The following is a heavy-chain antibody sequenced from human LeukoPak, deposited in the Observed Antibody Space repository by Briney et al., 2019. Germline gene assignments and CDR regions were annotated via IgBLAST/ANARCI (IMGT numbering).Heavy chain of an antibody. D-gene: IGHD3-3*01. CDR2: IYYSGST. V-gene: IGHV4-31*03. J-gene: IGHJ4*02. CDR3: ARGDCPNRHHCGFTIFGVVIGSYFDY. Sequence: SETLSLTCTVSGGSISSGGYYWSWIRQHPGKGLEWIGYIYYSGSTYYNPSLKSRVTISVDTSKNQFSLKLSSVTAADTAVYYCARGDCPNRHHCGFTIFGVVIGSYFDYWGQGTLVTVSS. CDR1: GGSISSGGYY.